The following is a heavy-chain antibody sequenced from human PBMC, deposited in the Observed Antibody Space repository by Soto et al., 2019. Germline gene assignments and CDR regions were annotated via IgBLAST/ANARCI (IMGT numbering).Heavy chain of an antibody. J-gene: IGHJ5*02. Sequence: SETLSLTCAVYGGSFSGYYWSWIRQPPGKGLEWIGEINHSGSTNYNPSLKSRVTISVDTSKNQFSLKLSSVTAADTAVYYCARRAVAGGLNWFDPWGQGTLVTVSS. V-gene: IGHV4-34*01. CDR3: ARRAVAGGLNWFDP. CDR2: INHSGST. D-gene: IGHD6-19*01. CDR1: GGSFSGYY.